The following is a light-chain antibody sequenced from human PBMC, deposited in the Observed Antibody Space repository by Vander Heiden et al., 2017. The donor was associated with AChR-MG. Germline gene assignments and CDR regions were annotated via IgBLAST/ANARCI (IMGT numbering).Light chain of an antibody. CDR2: GAS. Sequence: ENVLTQSPGTLSLSPGERATLSCRASLSVKSNYLAWYQQRPGQAPRLLIYGASTRATGIPDRFRGSGYGTDFTLTISRLEPEDLAVYYCQQYATTPWAFGQGTKVEIK. CDR1: LSVKSNY. CDR3: QQYATTPWA. V-gene: IGKV3-20*01. J-gene: IGKJ1*01.